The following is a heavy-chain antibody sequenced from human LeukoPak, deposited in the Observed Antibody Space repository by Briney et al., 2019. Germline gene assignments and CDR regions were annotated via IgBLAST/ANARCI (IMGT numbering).Heavy chain of an antibody. CDR2: IYPGDSDT. V-gene: IGHV5-51*01. CDR1: GYSFTSYW. CDR3: ATPSGSSGWYAGY. J-gene: IGHJ4*02. Sequence: GESLKISCKGSGYSFTSYWIGWVRQMPGKGLEWMGIIYPGDSDTRYSPSFQGQVTISADKSISTAYLQWSSLKASNTAMYYCATPSGSSGWYAGYWGQGTLVTVSS. D-gene: IGHD6-19*01.